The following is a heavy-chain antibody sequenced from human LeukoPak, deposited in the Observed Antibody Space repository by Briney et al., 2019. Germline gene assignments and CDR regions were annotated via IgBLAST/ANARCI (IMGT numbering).Heavy chain of an antibody. CDR1: GFTFSSDW. CDR2: IKQDGSEK. J-gene: IGHJ4*02. D-gene: IGHD2-21*01. Sequence: GGSLRLSCAASGFTFSSDWMSWVRQAPGKGLEWGANIKQDGSEKDYVDSVKGRFTISRDTAKNSLYLQMNSLRAEDTAVYYCARIKSQGVVVPLLRSTYYFDYWGQGTLVTVSS. V-gene: IGHV3-7*01. CDR3: ARIKSQGVVVPLLRSTYYFDY.